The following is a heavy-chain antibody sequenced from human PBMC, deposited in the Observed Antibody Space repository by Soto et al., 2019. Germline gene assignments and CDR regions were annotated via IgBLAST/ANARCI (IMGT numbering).Heavy chain of an antibody. CDR2: IYHSGRT. D-gene: IGHD4-17*01. CDR3: ARSQPTVTSYNY. J-gene: IGHJ4*02. Sequence: PSETLSLTCAVCGGSISSGGYSWSWIRQPPGKGLEWIGYIYHSGRTYYNPSLKSRDTLSVDRSKNQFSQKLSYVTAADTAMYYCARSQPTVTSYNYWGQGTLVTFSS. V-gene: IGHV4-30-2*01. CDR1: GGSISSGGYS.